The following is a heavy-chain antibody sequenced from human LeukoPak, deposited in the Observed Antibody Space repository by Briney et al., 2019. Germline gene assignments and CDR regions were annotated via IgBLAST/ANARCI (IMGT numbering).Heavy chain of an antibody. Sequence: SQTLSLTCTVSGGSISSGGYYWSWIRLHPGKGLEWIGYIYYSGSTYYNPSLKSRVTISVDTSKNQFSLKLSSVTAADTAVYYCARDALGSPLLIWGQGTLVTVSS. D-gene: IGHD1-26*01. J-gene: IGHJ4*02. CDR1: GGSISSGGYY. V-gene: IGHV4-31*03. CDR3: ARDALGSPLLI. CDR2: IYYSGST.